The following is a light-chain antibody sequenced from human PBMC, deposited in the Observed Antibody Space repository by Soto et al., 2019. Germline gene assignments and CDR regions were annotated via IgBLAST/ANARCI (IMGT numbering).Light chain of an antibody. J-gene: IGLJ3*02. V-gene: IGLV2-14*01. CDR1: SRDVGGYDF. Sequence: QSVLTQPASVSGSPGQSITISCTGTSRDVGGYDFVSWYQQRTGKAPKLIIYDVSNRPSGVSNRLSGSKSGNTASLTISGLQAEDEADYYCTSYTRSDIGVFGGGTKITVL. CDR2: DVS. CDR3: TSYTRSDIGV.